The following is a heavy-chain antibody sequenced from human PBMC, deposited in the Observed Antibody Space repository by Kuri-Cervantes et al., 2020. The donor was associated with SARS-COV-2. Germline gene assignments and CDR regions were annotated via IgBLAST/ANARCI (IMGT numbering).Heavy chain of an antibody. CDR2: ISGSGGST. V-gene: IGHV3-23*01. D-gene: IGHD1-26*01. CDR1: GFTFSSYA. J-gene: IGHJ6*03. Sequence: GESLKISCAASGFTFSSYAMSWVRQAPGKGLEWVSAISGSGGSTYYADSVRGRFTTSRDNSKNTLYLQMNSLRAEDTAVYYCAKASLVGYYYYYMDVWGKGTTVTVSS. CDR3: AKASLVGYYYYYMDV.